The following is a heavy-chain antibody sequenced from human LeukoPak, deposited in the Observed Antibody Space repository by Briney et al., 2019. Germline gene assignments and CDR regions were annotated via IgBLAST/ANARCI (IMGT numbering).Heavy chain of an antibody. CDR3: ARERAYYYFDY. Sequence: GGSLRLSCAASGFTFTTYTIHWIRQAPGKGLEYVSAVVGNGGTTYYADSVKGRFTISRDNSKYTVYLQMGSLRAEDTAVYYCARERAYYYFDYWGQGAQVTVSS. V-gene: IGHV3-64*02. CDR2: VVGNGGTT. D-gene: IGHD2-21*01. J-gene: IGHJ4*02. CDR1: GFTFTTYT.